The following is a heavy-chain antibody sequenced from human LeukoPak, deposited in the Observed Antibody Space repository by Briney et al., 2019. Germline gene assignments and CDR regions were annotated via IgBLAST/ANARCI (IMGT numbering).Heavy chain of an antibody. D-gene: IGHD3-16*01. CDR2: IHYSGKA. CDR1: GGSISGYY. Sequence: SETLSLTCTVSGGSISGYYWTWIRQPPGKGLEWIGQIHYSGKADYNPSLRSRITISVDTSKNQMSLKLSSVTAADTAVYYCARFGVYYDMGVWGQGTTVTIS. J-gene: IGHJ6*02. CDR3: ARFGVYYDMGV. V-gene: IGHV4-59*01.